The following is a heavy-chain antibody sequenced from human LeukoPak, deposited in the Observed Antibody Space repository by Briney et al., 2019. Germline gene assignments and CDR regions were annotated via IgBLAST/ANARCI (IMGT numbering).Heavy chain of an antibody. J-gene: IGHJ6*03. CDR1: GGSISSGGYY. CDR2: IYSSDSGSA. CDR3: ARAHQGSSRHHYYFYYMDV. Sequence: SETLSLTCTVSGGSISSGGYYWSWIRQHPGKGLEWIGYIYSSDSGSATYNPSIKSRVTISVDTSKNQLSLQLNSVSAADTAVYFCARAHQGSSRHHYYFYYMDVWGKGTTVTVSS. D-gene: IGHD6-13*01. V-gene: IGHV4-61*08.